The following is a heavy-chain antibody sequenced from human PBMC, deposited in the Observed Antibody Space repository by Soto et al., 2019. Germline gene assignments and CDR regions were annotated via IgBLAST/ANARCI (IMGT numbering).Heavy chain of an antibody. J-gene: IGHJ6*02. V-gene: IGHV1-3*01. CDR1: GYTFTNHA. Sequence: ASVKVSCKASGYTFTNHAMHWVRQAPGQRLEWMGWINAGNGNTKYSQNLQGRVTITRDTSASTAYMEMSSLRSEDTAIYYCARLRSVYNYAMEVWGPGPTLTGSS. CDR3: ARLRSVYNYAMEV. D-gene: IGHD2-8*01. CDR2: INAGNGNT.